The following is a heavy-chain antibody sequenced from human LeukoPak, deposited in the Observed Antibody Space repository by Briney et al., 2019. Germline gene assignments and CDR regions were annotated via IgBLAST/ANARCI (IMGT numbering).Heavy chain of an antibody. CDR1: PGSISSDSYY. D-gene: IGHD2-15*01. V-gene: IGHV4-39*07. CDR3: ARDNVVAATSGIDY. J-gene: IGHJ4*02. Sequence: SETLSLACTVSPGSISSDSYYWAWIRQPPGKGLDWIGSVSYSGSTYFNPSLKSRVTISLDTSKQQFSLKVTSMTAADTAVYFCARDNVVAATSGIDYWGQGTLVTVSS. CDR2: VSYSGST.